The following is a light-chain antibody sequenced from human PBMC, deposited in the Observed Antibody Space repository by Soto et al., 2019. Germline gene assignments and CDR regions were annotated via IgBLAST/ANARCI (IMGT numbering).Light chain of an antibody. V-gene: IGKV1-5*03. CDR2: KAS. Sequence: DIQLTQSPSFLSASVGDRVTITCRASQSISSWLAWYQQKPGKAPKLLIYKASSLESRVPSRFSGSGSGTDFTLAISSLQPEDFATYYCQQSDSIPITFGQGTRLEIK. J-gene: IGKJ5*01. CDR1: QSISSW. CDR3: QQSDSIPIT.